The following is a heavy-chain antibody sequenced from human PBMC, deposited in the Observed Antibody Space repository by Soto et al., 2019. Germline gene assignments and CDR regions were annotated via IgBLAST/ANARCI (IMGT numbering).Heavy chain of an antibody. D-gene: IGHD2-8*01. V-gene: IGHV3-30*18. CDR3: AKDLGYCTNGVCYTGGD. J-gene: IGHJ4*02. CDR1: GFTFSSYG. CDR2: ISYDGSNK. Sequence: QVQLVESGGGVVQPGRSLRLSCAASGFTFSSYGMHWVRQAPGKGLEWVAVISYDGSNKYYADSVKGRFTISRDNSKNTMYLQMNSLRAEDTAVYYCAKDLGYCTNGVCYTGGDWSQGTLVTVSS.